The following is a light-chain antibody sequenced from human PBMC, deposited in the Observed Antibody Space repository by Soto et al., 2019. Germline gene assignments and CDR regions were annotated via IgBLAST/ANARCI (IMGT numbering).Light chain of an antibody. CDR1: SSNIGSNA. CDR2: SND. V-gene: IGLV1-47*02. CDR3: HSYDRTLSGSV. Sequence: QSVLTQSPSASGTPGQTITISCSGSSSNIGSNAVYWYQQLSGSAPKLLMHSNDQRPSGVPDRFSGSKSGTSASLAITGLQAEDEADYYCHSYDRTLSGSVFGGGTKLTVL. J-gene: IGLJ3*02.